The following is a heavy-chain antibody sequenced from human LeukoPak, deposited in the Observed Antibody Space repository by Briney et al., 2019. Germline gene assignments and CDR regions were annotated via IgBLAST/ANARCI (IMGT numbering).Heavy chain of an antibody. J-gene: IGHJ3*02. CDR3: ARDLVTVTKGFDI. CDR2: ISYIGST. CDR1: DDSFSSYN. V-gene: IGHV4-59*01. D-gene: IGHD4-17*01. Sequence: SETLSLTCAFSDDSFSSYNWTWVREPPGKGLEGVGYISYIGSTNYNPSLKSRVTISIDTSKNQFSLKLSSVTAADTAVYYCARDLVTVTKGFDIWGQGTMVSVSS.